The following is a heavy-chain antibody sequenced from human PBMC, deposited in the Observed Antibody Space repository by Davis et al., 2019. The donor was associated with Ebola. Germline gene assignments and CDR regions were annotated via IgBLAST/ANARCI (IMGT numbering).Heavy chain of an antibody. CDR2: INPNSGGT. V-gene: IGHV1-8*02. CDR3: ARAPTWSQINYYCLDY. D-gene: IGHD3-22*01. Sequence: ASVKVSCKASGGTFSSSAISWVRQAPGQGLEWMGWINPNSGGTNYAQKFQGRVTMTRNTSISTAYMELSSLTSEDTAVYYCARAPTWSQINYYCLDYWGQGTLVTASS. CDR1: GGTFSSSA. J-gene: IGHJ4*02.